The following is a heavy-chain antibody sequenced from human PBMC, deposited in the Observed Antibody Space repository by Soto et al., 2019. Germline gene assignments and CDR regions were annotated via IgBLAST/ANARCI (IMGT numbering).Heavy chain of an antibody. CDR2: SRNKANSYNT. CDR1: GFTFSNYY. J-gene: IGHJ4*02. D-gene: IGHD1-26*01. Sequence: PGGSVRLSCAASGFTFSNYYMDWVRQVPGKGLEWVGRSRNKANSYNTEYAASVKDRFSISRDNSKDSMYLQMNSLKTEDTAVYYCARDTGGSYDYWGQGALVTVSS. CDR3: ARDTGGSYDY. V-gene: IGHV3-72*01.